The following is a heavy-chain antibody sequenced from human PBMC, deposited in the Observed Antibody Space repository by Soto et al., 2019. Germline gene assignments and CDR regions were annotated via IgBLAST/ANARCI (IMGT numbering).Heavy chain of an antibody. CDR3: AKGAAAGFNHYFDY. V-gene: IGHV3-9*01. D-gene: IGHD6-13*01. J-gene: IGHJ4*02. CDR1: GFTFDDYA. Sequence: GGSLRLSCAASGFTFDDYAMHWVRQAPGKGLEWVSGISWNSGSIGYADSVKGRFTISRDNAKNSLYLQMNSLRAEDTALYYCAKGAAAGFNHYFDYWGQGTLVTVSS. CDR2: ISWNSGSI.